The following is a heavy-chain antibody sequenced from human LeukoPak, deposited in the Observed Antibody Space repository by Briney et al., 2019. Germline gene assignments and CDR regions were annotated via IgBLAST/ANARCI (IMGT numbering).Heavy chain of an antibody. CDR3: AGSTYDNWFDP. CDR2: IYHSGST. Sequence: SETLSLTCTVSGGSISSGGYYWSWIRQHPGKGLEWIGSIYHSGSTYYNPSLKSRVTLSVETSKNQFSLKLSSVTAADTAVYYCAGSTYDNWFDPWGQGTLVTVSS. V-gene: IGHV4-39*01. D-gene: IGHD2-8*01. J-gene: IGHJ5*02. CDR1: GGSISSGGYY.